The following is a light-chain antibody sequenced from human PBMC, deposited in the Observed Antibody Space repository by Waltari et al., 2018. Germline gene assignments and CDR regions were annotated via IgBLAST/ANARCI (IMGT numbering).Light chain of an antibody. J-gene: IGLJ2*01. Sequence: SYVLTQPPSVSVAPGQTARLTCGGNNIGSKRVHWYQQKPGQAPGLVVYDDRDRPSGIPERFSGSNSGNTATLTISRVEAGDEADYYCQGWDSSTDHVVFGGGTKLTVL. CDR2: DDR. CDR3: QGWDSSTDHVV. V-gene: IGLV3-21*02. CDR1: NIGSKR.